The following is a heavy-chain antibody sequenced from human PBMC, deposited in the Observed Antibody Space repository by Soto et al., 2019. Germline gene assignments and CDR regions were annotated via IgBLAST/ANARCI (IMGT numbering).Heavy chain of an antibody. CDR3: AKDLPGPHIAAALFDY. Sequence: HPGGSLRLSCAASGFTFSSYAMSWVRQAPGKGLEWVSAISGSGGSTYYADSVKGRFTISRDNSKNTLYLQMNSLRAEDTAVYYCAKDLPGPHIAAALFDYWGQGNLVTVSS. V-gene: IGHV3-23*01. J-gene: IGHJ4*02. D-gene: IGHD6-13*01. CDR1: GFTFSSYA. CDR2: ISGSGGST.